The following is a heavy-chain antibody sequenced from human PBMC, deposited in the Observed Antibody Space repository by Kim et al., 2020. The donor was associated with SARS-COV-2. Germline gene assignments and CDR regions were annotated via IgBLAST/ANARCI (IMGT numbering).Heavy chain of an antibody. CDR1: GYTLTELS. Sequence: ASVKVSCKVSGYTLTELSMHWVRQAPGKGLEWMGGFDPEDGETIYAQKFQGRVTMTEDTSTDTAYMELSSLRSEDTAVYYCAIVVPAADYYYYGMDVWGQGTTVTVSS. J-gene: IGHJ6*02. V-gene: IGHV1-24*01. D-gene: IGHD2-2*01. CDR2: FDPEDGET. CDR3: AIVVPAADYYYYGMDV.